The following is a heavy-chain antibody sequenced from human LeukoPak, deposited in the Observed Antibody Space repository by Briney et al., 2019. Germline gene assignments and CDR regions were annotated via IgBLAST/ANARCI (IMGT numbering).Heavy chain of an antibody. D-gene: IGHD3-22*01. Sequence: GGSLRLSCAASGFTFSSYAMSWVRQAPGKGLEWVSVISGSGTNTYYADSVKGRFTISRDNAKNSLYLQMNSLRAEDTAVYYCARDRPYDSRFDYWGQGTLVTVSS. CDR1: GFTFSSYA. V-gene: IGHV3-21*01. J-gene: IGHJ4*02. CDR3: ARDRPYDSRFDY. CDR2: ISGSGTNT.